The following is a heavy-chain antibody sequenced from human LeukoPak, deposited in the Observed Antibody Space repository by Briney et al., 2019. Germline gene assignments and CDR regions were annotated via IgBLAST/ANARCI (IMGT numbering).Heavy chain of an antibody. Sequence: GGSLRLSCAATGFIFEDYGMVWIRQAPGKGLEWVSSISSSSSYIHYADSVKGRFTISRDNAKNSLYLQMNSLRAEDTAVYYCARGGPERDYFDYWGQGTLVTVSS. V-gene: IGHV3-21*01. CDR2: ISSSSSYI. J-gene: IGHJ4*02. CDR3: ARGGPERDYFDY. CDR1: GFIFEDYG.